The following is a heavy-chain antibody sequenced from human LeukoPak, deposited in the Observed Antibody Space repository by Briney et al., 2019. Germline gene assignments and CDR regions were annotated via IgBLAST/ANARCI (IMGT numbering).Heavy chain of an antibody. CDR2: IYTSGST. CDR1: GGSISSYY. D-gene: IGHD3-10*01. CDR3: ARSVDYYGSGSYRGPFDY. V-gene: IGHV4-4*07. J-gene: IGHJ4*02. Sequence: SETLSLTCTVSGGSISSYYWSWIRQPAGKGLEWIGRIYTSGSTNYNPSLKSRVTMSVDTSKNQFSLKLSSVTAADTAVYYCARSVDYYGSGSYRGPFDYWGQGTLVTVSS.